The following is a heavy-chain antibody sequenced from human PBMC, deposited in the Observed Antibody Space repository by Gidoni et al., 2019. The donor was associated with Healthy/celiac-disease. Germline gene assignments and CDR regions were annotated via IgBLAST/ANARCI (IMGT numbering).Heavy chain of an antibody. V-gene: IGHV4-38-2*02. J-gene: IGHJ4*02. CDR1: GYSISSGYY. CDR2: IYHSGST. D-gene: IGHD6-19*01. CDR3: ARVIAVAGPFDY. Sequence: QVQLQEWGPGLVKPSETLSLTCTVSGYSISSGYYWGWIRQPPGKGLEWIGSIYHSGSTYYNPSLKSRVTISVDTSKNQFSLKLSSVTAADTAVYYCARVIAVAGPFDYWGQGTLVTVSS.